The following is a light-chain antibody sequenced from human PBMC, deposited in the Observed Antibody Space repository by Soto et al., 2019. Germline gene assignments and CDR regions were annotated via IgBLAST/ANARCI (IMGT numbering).Light chain of an antibody. J-gene: IGLJ1*01. CDR3: QSYDSSLSVLYV. CDR2: GNS. Sequence: QSALTQPPSVSGAPGQRVTISCTGSSSNIGAGYDVHWYQRLPGTAPKLLIYGNSNRPSGVPDRFSGSKSGTSASLAITGLQAEDEADYYCQSYDSSLSVLYVFGTGTKSPS. CDR1: SSNIGAGYD. V-gene: IGLV1-40*01.